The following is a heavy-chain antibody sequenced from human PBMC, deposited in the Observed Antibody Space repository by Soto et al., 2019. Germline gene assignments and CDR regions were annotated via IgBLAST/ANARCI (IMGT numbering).Heavy chain of an antibody. J-gene: IGHJ3*01. CDR3: ARGDRGAFDL. CDR1: GFTFSYYW. Sequence: EVQLVESEGGLVQPGGSLRLSCAASGFTFSYYWMHWVRQAPGQGLVWVSRIHSDGSSTTYADSVKGRFTISRDNAKNTRSLQMNSLRAEDTAVYYCARGDRGAFDLWGQGTMVTVSS. CDR2: IHSDGSST. D-gene: IGHD2-21*02. V-gene: IGHV3-74*01.